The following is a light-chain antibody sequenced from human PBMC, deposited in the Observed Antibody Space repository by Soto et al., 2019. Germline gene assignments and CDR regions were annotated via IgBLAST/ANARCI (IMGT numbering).Light chain of an antibody. J-gene: IGKJ4*01. CDR1: QSINRF. CDR2: DIF. CDR3: QQRSNWPLS. V-gene: IGKV3-11*01. Sequence: EIVLTQSPATLSLSPGEAVTLSCRASQSINRFLAWHQQKPGQAPRLLIYDIFKRATGIPARFSGSGSGTDFALTISSLEPEDFAVYYCQQRSNWPLSFGGGTKLEIK.